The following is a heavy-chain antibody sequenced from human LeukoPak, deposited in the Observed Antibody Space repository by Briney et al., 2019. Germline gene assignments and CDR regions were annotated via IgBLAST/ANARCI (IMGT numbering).Heavy chain of an antibody. V-gene: IGHV1-2*02. D-gene: IGHD6-6*01. CDR3: ARDPPGIAARRGVDY. Sequence: ASVKVSCKASGYTFIDYYIHWVRQAPGQGLEWMRWISPNSGDTNYAQKFQGRVTMTLDTSIRTTYMELTRLRSDGTAVYYCARDPPGIAARRGVDYWGQGTLVTVSS. J-gene: IGHJ4*02. CDR2: ISPNSGDT. CDR1: GYTFIDYY.